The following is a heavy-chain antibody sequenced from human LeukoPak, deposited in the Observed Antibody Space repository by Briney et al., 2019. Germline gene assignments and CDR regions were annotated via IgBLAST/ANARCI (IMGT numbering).Heavy chain of an antibody. CDR1: GFIFSSYA. CDR3: ATYVRGDFDY. J-gene: IGHJ4*02. V-gene: IGHV3-23*02. Sequence: PGGSLRLPCATSGFIFSSYAMSWVRQAPGKGLEWVSTISGEGGITRYGDSVKGRFTISRDNSKNTLYLQLSSLRADDTAVYYCATYVRGDFDYWGQGTMVSVPS. CDR2: ISGEGGIT. D-gene: IGHD3-10*02.